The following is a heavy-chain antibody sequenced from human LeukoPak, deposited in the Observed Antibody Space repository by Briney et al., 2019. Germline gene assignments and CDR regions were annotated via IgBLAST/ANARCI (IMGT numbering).Heavy chain of an antibody. CDR1: GGSISSGGYY. V-gene: IGHV4-31*03. Sequence: PSQTLSLTCTVSGGSISSGGYYWSWIRQHPGKGLEWIGYIYYSGSTYYNPSLKSRVTISVDTSKNQFSLKLSSVTAADTAVYYCARGRGTMVRGVIIDYWGQGTLVTVSS. J-gene: IGHJ4*02. CDR2: IYYSGST. D-gene: IGHD3-10*01. CDR3: ARGRGTMVRGVIIDY.